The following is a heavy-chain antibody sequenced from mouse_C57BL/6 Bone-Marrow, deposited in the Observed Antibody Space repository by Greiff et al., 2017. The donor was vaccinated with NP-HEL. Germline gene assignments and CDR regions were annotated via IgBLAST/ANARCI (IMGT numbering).Heavy chain of an antibody. V-gene: IGHV3-6*01. Sequence: EVKLQESGPGLVKPSQSLSLTCSVTGYSITSGYYWNWIRQFPGNKLEWMGYISYDGSNNYHPSLKNRISITRDTSKNQFFLKLNSVTTEDTATYYCARAFDYWGQGTTLTVSS. CDR3: ARAFDY. CDR2: ISYDGSN. J-gene: IGHJ2*01. CDR1: GYSITSGYY.